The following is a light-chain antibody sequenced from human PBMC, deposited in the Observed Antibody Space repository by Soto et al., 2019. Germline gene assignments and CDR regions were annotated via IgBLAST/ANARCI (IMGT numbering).Light chain of an antibody. CDR3: SSYTSGSSHYV. V-gene: IGLV2-14*01. J-gene: IGLJ1*01. Sequence: QSVLTQPASVSGSPGQSITISCTGTSSDVGAYYSVSWYQHHPGKAPKLIIYGVTNRPSGVSNRFSGSKSGNTASLTTSGLXAEDEADYHCSSYTSGSSHYVFGTGTKVTVL. CDR2: GVT. CDR1: SSDVGAYYS.